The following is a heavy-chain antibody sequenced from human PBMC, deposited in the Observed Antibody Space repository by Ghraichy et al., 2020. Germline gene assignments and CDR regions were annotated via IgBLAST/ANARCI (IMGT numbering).Heavy chain of an antibody. CDR3: ARDGFGEIDY. CDR1: GFTFSSYE. D-gene: IGHD3-10*01. J-gene: IGHJ4*02. Sequence: GGSLRLSCAASGFTFSSYEMNWVRQAPGKGLEWVSYITSTGSTTYYADSVKGRFTISRDNAKNSLYLQMNSLRAEDTAVYYCARDGFGEIDYWGQGTLVTVSS. CDR2: ITSTGSTT. V-gene: IGHV3-48*03.